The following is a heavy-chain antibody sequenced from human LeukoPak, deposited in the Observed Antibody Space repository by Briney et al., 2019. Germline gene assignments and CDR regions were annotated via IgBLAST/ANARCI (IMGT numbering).Heavy chain of an antibody. V-gene: IGHV3-48*03. Sequence: GGSLRLSCAASGFTFSRYEMNWVRQAPGKGLEWVSYISRSGDTIYFADSVKGRFTISRDNAKNSLYVQMSSLRAEDTAVYYCARDYASDYWGQGTLVTVSS. CDR2: ISRSGDTI. CDR3: ARDYASDY. D-gene: IGHD3-10*01. CDR1: GFTFSRYE. J-gene: IGHJ4*02.